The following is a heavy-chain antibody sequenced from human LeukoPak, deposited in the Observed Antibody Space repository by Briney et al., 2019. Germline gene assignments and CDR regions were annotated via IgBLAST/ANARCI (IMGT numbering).Heavy chain of an antibody. D-gene: IGHD3-22*01. Sequence: ASVKVSCKASGYTFTSYGISWVRQAPGQRLEWMGWSNAGNGNTKYSQEFQGRVTITRDTSASTAYMELSSLRSEDMAVYYCARGDSSGYGMDVWGQGTTVTVSS. CDR2: SNAGNGNT. CDR1: GYTFTSYG. CDR3: ARGDSSGYGMDV. V-gene: IGHV1-3*02. J-gene: IGHJ6*02.